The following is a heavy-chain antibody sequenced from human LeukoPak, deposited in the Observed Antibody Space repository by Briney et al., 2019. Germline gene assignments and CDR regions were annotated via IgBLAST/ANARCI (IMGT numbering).Heavy chain of an antibody. CDR2: IHASSGAT. D-gene: IGHD3/OR15-3a*01. CDR3: ARDLDSGSSLDY. Sequence: ASVKVSCKASGYTFTDYYMHWVRQAPGQGLEWMGWIHASSGATRYAQTFQGRVTMTRDTSISTAYMELNRLTSDDTAMFYCARDLDSGSSLDYWGQGTLVTVST. V-gene: IGHV1-2*02. J-gene: IGHJ4*02. CDR1: GYTFTDYY.